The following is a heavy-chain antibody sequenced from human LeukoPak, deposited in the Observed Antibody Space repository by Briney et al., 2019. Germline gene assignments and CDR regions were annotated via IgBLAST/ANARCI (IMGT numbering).Heavy chain of an antibody. V-gene: IGHV3-7*01. CDR1: GFTFSSYW. D-gene: IGHD5-12*01. J-gene: IGHJ6*02. CDR3: ASDIVATGDYYYYGMDV. CDR2: IKQDGSEK. Sequence: PGGSLRLSCAASGFTFSSYWMSWVRQAPGKGLEWVANIKQDGSEKYYVDSVKGRFTISRDNAKNSLYLQMNSLRAEDTAVYYCASDIVATGDYYYYGMDVWGQGTTVTVSS.